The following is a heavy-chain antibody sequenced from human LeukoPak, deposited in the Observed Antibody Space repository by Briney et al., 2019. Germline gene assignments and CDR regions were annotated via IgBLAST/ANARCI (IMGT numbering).Heavy chain of an antibody. V-gene: IGHV4-4*07. Sequence: TSGTLSLTCTVSGGSISSYYWSWIRQSVAKGLEWIGHIFTSGSTNYNPSLKSRVTMSVDTSKNQFSLKLSSVTAADTAVYYCAREGFFDSSGYYYNWWFDPWGQGTLVTVSS. CDR3: AREGFFDSSGYYYNWWFDP. J-gene: IGHJ5*02. CDR2: IFTSGST. CDR1: GGSISSYY. D-gene: IGHD3-22*01.